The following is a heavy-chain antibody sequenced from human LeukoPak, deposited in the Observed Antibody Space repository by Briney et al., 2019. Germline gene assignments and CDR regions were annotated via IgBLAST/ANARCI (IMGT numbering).Heavy chain of an antibody. D-gene: IGHD6-13*01. J-gene: IGHJ1*01. Sequence: GESLKISCKGSGYSFTSYWIGWVRQMPGKGLEWMGIIYPGDSDTRYSPSFQGQVTISAEKSISTAYLQWRSLKASDTAMYYCARQDIAAAEMDWGQGTLVTVSS. CDR3: ARQDIAAAEMD. V-gene: IGHV5-51*01. CDR2: IYPGDSDT. CDR1: GYSFTSYW.